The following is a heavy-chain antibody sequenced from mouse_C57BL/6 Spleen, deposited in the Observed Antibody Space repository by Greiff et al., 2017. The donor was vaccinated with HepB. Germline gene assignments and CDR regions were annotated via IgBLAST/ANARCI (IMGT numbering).Heavy chain of an antibody. J-gene: IGHJ2*01. CDR1: GSTFTSYW. CDR3: ARSGTNWFYYFDY. Sequence: VQLQQPGTELVKPGASVKLSCKASGSTFTSYWMHWVKQRPGQGLEWIGNINPSDGVTNYNEKFKSKATLTVDKSSSTAYMQLSSLTSEDSAVYYCARSGTNWFYYFDYWGQGTTLTVSS. CDR2: INPSDGVT. D-gene: IGHD4-1*01. V-gene: IGHV1-53*01.